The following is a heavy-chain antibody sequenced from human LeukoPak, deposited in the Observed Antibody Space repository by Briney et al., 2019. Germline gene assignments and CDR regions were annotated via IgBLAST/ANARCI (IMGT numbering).Heavy chain of an antibody. CDR3: ARKILAAGGLDF. CDR2: INPNTGVT. Sequence: GASVKVSCKASGYTFTGYYMHWVRQAPGQGLEWMGWINPNTGVTIFAQKFQGRVTMTRDTSISTAYMELSSLTSDDTAIYYCARKILAAGGLDFWGRGTLVTVSS. D-gene: IGHD6-19*01. CDR1: GYTFTGYY. J-gene: IGHJ4*02. V-gene: IGHV1-2*02.